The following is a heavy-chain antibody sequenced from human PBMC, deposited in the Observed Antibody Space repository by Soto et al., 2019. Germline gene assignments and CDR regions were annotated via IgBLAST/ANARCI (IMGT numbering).Heavy chain of an antibody. D-gene: IGHD5-18*01. CDR1: GGSFSGYY. J-gene: IGHJ3*02. V-gene: IGHV4-34*01. CDR3: ARGNKGYSYGSGCAFDI. CDR2: INHSGST. Sequence: QVQLQQWGAGLLKPSETLSLTCAVYGGSFSGYYWSWIRQPPGKGLEWIGEINHSGSTNYNPSLKSRVTISVDTSKNQFSPKLSSVTAADTAVYYCARGNKGYSYGSGCAFDIWGQGTMVTVSS.